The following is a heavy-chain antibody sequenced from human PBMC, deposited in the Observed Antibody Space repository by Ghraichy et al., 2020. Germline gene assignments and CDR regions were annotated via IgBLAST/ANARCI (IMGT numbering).Heavy chain of an antibody. J-gene: IGHJ6*02. Sequence: GESLNISCAASGFTFSSYWMSWVRQAPGKGLEWVANIKQDGSEKYYVDSVKGRFTISRDNAKNSLYLQMNSLRAEDTAVYYCARGVNGWNHRTHYYGMDVWGQGTTVTVSS. V-gene: IGHV3-7*01. CDR3: ARGVNGWNHRTHYYGMDV. CDR1: GFTFSSYW. CDR2: IKQDGSEK. D-gene: IGHD1-14*01.